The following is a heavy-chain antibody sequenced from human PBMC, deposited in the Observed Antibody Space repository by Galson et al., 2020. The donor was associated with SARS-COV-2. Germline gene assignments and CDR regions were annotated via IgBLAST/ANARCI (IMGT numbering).Heavy chain of an antibody. D-gene: IGHD6-13*01. CDR3: AKDKSSSWKAYYYMDV. V-gene: IGHV3-9*01. Sequence: GGSLRLSCAASGFTFDDYAMHWVRQAPGKGLEWVSGISWNSGSISYADSVKGRFTISRDNAKNSLYLQMNSLRAEDTALYYCAKDKSSSWKAYYYMDVWGKGTTVTVSS. CDR2: ISWNSGSI. J-gene: IGHJ6*03. CDR1: GFTFDDYA.